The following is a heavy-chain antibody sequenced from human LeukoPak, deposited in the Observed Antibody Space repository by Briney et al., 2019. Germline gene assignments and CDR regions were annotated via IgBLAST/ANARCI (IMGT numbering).Heavy chain of an antibody. J-gene: IGHJ5*02. D-gene: IGHD2-2*01. CDR3: ATFTSSRSAAMSPWFDP. CDR2: FDPEDGET. CDR1: GYTLSELS. V-gene: IGHV1-24*01. Sequence: GASVKVSCKVSGYTLSELSMHWVRQAPGKGLEWMGGFDPEDGETIYAQKFQGRVTMTEDTSTDTAYMELSSLRSEDTAVYYCATFTSSRSAAMSPWFDPWGQGTLVTVSS.